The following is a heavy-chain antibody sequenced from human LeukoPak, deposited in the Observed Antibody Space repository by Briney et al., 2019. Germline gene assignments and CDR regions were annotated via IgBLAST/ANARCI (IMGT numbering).Heavy chain of an antibody. V-gene: IGHV3-7*01. D-gene: IGHD3-10*01. CDR2: IKEDGSEK. CDR3: ARDLVWFGDQKGYYNYMDV. CDR1: GFMFSSYW. Sequence: GGSLRLSCAASGFMFSSYWMSWVRQAPGKGLEWVADIKEDGSEKSYVDSVKGRFTISRDNAKNSLYLQMNTLRAEDTAVYYCARDLVWFGDQKGYYNYMDVWGKGTTVTVSS. J-gene: IGHJ6*03.